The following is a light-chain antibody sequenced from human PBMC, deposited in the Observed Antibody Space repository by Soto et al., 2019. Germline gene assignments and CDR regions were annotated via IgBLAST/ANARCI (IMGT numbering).Light chain of an antibody. CDR1: SSNIGSNT. CDR2: SNN. CDR3: AAWDDSLSGFV. J-gene: IGLJ1*01. V-gene: IGLV1-44*01. Sequence: QSVLTQPPSASGTPGQRVTISCSGSSSNIGSNTVNWYQQLPGTAPKVLIYSNNQRPSGVPDRFSGSKSGTAASLAISGLQSEDEAEYYCAAWDDSLSGFVFGAGTKVTVL.